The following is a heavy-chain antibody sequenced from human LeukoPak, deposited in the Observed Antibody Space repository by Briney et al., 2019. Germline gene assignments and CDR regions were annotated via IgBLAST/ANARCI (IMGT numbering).Heavy chain of an antibody. D-gene: IGHD6-6*01. CDR1: GGSFSGYY. CDR3: ARDGAARLDWFDP. CDR2: INHSGST. Sequence: ETLSLTCAVYGGSFSGYYWSWIRQPPGKGLEWIGEINHSGSTNYNPSLKSRVTISVDTSKNQFSLKLSSVTAADTAVYYCARDGAARLDWFDPWGQGTLVTVSS. J-gene: IGHJ5*02. V-gene: IGHV4-34*01.